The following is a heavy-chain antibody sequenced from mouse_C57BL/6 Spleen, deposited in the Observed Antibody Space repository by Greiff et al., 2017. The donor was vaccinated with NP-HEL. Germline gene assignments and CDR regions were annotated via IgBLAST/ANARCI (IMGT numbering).Heavy chain of an antibody. CDR1: GYAFSSSW. V-gene: IGHV1-82*01. D-gene: IGHD2-1*01. CDR2: IYPGDGDT. CDR3: ARCGSLPVTDY. J-gene: IGHJ2*01. Sequence: QVQLQQSGPELVKPGASVKISCKASGYAFSSSWMNWVKQRPGKGLEWIGRIYPGDGDTNYNGKFKGKATLTADKSSSTAYMQLSSLTSEDSAVYFCARCGSLPVTDYWGQGTTLTVSS.